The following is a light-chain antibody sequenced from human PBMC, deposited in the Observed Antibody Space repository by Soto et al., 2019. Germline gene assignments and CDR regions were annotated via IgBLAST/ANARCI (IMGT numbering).Light chain of an antibody. CDR1: QSIRTY. CDR3: QQTYTSPFT. Sequence: DIQMTQSPSSQSASVGDRVTITCRASQSIRTYLNWYQQKPGKAPKVLIYGASSLQSGVPSRFSGSGSATDFTLTISSLQPEDFATYYCQQTYTSPFTFGPGTKVDIK. CDR2: GAS. V-gene: IGKV1-39*01. J-gene: IGKJ3*01.